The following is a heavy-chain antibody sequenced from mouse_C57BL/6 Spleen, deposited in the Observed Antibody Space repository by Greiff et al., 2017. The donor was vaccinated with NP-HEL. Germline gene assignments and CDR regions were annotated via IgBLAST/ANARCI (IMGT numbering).Heavy chain of an antibody. CDR3: ARERAY. Sequence: EVKLQESGPGLVKTSQSLSLTRSVTGYSIPSGYYWDRIRQFPGNKLEWMGYISYDGSNNYNPSLKNRISITRDTSKNQFFLKLNSVTTEDTATYYCARERAYWGQGTLVTVSA. J-gene: IGHJ3*01. CDR1: GYSIPSGYY. CDR2: ISYDGSN. V-gene: IGHV3-6*01.